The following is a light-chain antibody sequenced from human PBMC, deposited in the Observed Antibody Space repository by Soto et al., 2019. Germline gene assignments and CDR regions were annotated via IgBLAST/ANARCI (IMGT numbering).Light chain of an antibody. CDR1: QSVSSSY. V-gene: IGKV3-20*01. CDR2: GAS. Sequence: EIVLTQSPGTLSLSPGERATLSCRASQSVSSSYLAWYQQKPGQAPRLLIYGASSRATGIPDRFSGSGSGTDFTLTISRLEPEDFPVYYCQQYGSSWLTFGGGTKVEIK. J-gene: IGKJ4*01. CDR3: QQYGSSWLT.